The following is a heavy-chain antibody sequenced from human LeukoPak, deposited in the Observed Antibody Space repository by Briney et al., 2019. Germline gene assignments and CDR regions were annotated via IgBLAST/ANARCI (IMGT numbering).Heavy chain of an antibody. CDR3: AREGPIRSLDY. V-gene: IGHV3-74*01. D-gene: IGHD5-24*01. CDR1: GFTFSSYA. J-gene: IGHJ4*02. CDR2: VNSDGSST. Sequence: PGGSLRLSCAASGFTFSSYAMNWVRQAPGKGLVWVSRVNSDGSSTSYADSVKGRFTISRDNAKNTLYLQMNSLRAEDTAVYYCAREGPIRSLDYWGQGTLVTVSS.